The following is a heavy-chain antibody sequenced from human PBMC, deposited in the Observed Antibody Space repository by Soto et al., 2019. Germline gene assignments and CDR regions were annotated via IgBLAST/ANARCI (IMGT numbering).Heavy chain of an antibody. CDR3: ARGAYLNWFDP. CDR2: ISSSSSTI. Sequence: EVQLVESGGGLVQPGGSLRLSCAASGFTFSSYSMNWVRQAPGKGLEWVSYISSSSSTIYYADSVKGRFTISRDNAKNSLYLQMNSLRAEDTAVYYCARGAYLNWFDPWGQEPWSPSPQ. V-gene: IGHV3-48*01. J-gene: IGHJ5*02. CDR1: GFTFSSYS.